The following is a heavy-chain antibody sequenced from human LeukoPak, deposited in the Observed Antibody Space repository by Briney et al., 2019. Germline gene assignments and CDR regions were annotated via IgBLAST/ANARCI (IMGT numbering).Heavy chain of an antibody. J-gene: IGHJ5*02. Sequence: GGSLRLSCAASGFTFSSYAMHWVRQAPGKGLEWVAVISYDGSNKYYADSVKGRFTISRDNSKNTLYLQMNSLRAEDTAVYYCARDRGFAAAGPNIPYNWFDPWGQGTLVTVSS. CDR3: ARDRGFAAAGPNIPYNWFDP. CDR1: GFTFSSYA. V-gene: IGHV3-30-3*01. CDR2: ISYDGSNK. D-gene: IGHD6-13*01.